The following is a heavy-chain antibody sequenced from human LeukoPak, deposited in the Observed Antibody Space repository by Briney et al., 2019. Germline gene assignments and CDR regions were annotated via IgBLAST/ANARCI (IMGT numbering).Heavy chain of an antibody. V-gene: IGHV3-30*18. CDR3: AKLVVPAAILTGAYYMDV. CDR1: GFTFSSHG. Sequence: GRSLRLSCAASGFTFSSHGIHWVRQAPGKGLKWVAAISYDGSNKNYADSVKGRFTISRDNSKNTLYLQMNSLRVEDTAVYYCAKLVVPAAILTGAYYMDVWGKGTTVTISS. D-gene: IGHD2-2*01. CDR2: ISYDGSNK. J-gene: IGHJ6*03.